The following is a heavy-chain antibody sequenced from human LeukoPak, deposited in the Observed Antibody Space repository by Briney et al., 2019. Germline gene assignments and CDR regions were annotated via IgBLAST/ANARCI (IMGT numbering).Heavy chain of an antibody. CDR1: GGSFSGYY. CDR3: SRGSIAAADY. D-gene: IGHD6-13*01. V-gene: IGHV4-34*01. CDR2: INHSGST. Sequence: SETLSLTCAVYGGSFSGYYWSWIRQPPGKGLEWIGEINHSGSTNYNPSLKSRVTISVDTSKNQFSLKLSSVTAADTAVYSYSRGSIAAADYWGQGTLVTVSS. J-gene: IGHJ4*02.